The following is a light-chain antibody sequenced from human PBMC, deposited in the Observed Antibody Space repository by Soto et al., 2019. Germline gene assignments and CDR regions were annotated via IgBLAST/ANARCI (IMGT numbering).Light chain of an antibody. CDR1: QRFSNS. Sequence: EIVLTQSPATLSLSPGERATLSCRASQRFSNSLAWYQQRPGQAPRLLIYGTSNMATGIPARFSGRGAGKDFTLTINSLESEDVAVYYGQQCGNSLTFGQGTKVEIK. CDR2: GTS. V-gene: IGKV3-11*01. J-gene: IGKJ1*01. CDR3: QQCGNSLT.